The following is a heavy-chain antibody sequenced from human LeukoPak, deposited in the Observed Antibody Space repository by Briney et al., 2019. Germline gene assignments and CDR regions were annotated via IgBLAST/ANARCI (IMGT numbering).Heavy chain of an antibody. J-gene: IGHJ3*02. D-gene: IGHD3-22*01. V-gene: IGHV3-49*03. CDR3: TRVWLEVTMIVGAAFDI. Sequence: PGGSLRLSCTASGFTFGDYAMNWFRQAPGKGLEWVSFIRSKTYGGTTEYAASVKGRFTISRDDSKSIAYLQMNSLKTEDTAVYYCTRVWLEVTMIVGAAFDIWGQGTMVTVSS. CDR1: GFTFGDYA. CDR2: IRSKTYGGTT.